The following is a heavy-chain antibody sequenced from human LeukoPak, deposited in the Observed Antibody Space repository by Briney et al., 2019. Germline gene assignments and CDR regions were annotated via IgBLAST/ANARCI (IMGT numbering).Heavy chain of an antibody. CDR2: ISAYNGNT. CDR3: AREPYDSSGYYYGTRDAFDI. V-gene: IGHV1-18*01. J-gene: IGHJ3*02. D-gene: IGHD3-22*01. CDR1: GYTFTSYG. Sequence: GASVKVSCKASGYTFTSYGISWVRQAPGQGREWMGWISAYNGNTNYAQKLQGRVTMTTDTSTSTAYMELRRLRSDDTAVYYCAREPYDSSGYYYGTRDAFDIWGQGTMVTVSS.